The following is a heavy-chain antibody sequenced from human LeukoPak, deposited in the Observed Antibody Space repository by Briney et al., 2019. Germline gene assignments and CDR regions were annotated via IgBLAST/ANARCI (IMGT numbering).Heavy chain of an antibody. V-gene: IGHV4-34*01. Sequence: QASETLSLTCAVYGGSFSGYYWSWIRQPPGKGLEWIGEINHSGSTNYNPSLKSRVTISVDTSKNQFSLKLSSVTAADTAVYYCAREGLDTAMVSFDYWGQGTLVTVSS. D-gene: IGHD5-18*01. CDR1: GGSFSGYY. J-gene: IGHJ4*02. CDR2: INHSGST. CDR3: AREGLDTAMVSFDY.